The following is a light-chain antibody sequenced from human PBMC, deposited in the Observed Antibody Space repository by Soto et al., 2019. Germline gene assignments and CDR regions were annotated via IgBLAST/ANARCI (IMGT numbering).Light chain of an antibody. V-gene: IGKV3-20*01. CDR1: QSVSSN. CDR3: QQYGSSPQWT. CDR2: GAS. Sequence: EVVMTGNPATLSVSPGERATLSCRASQSVSSNLAWYQQKPGQAPRLLIYGASSRATGIPDRFSGSGSGTDFTLTISRLEPEDFAVYYCQQYGSSPQWTFGQGTKVDIK. J-gene: IGKJ1*01.